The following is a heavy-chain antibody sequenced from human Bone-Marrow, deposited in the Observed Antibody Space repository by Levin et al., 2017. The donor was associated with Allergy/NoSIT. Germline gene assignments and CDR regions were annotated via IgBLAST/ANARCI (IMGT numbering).Heavy chain of an antibody. CDR2: ISWNGGKT. CDR1: KFIFDDYG. D-gene: IGHD2-21*01. CDR3: VKSLNTMIIHDCFDF. V-gene: IGHV3-9*01. Sequence: GGSLRLSCATSKFIFDDYGMYWVRQAPGKGLEWVSGISWNGGKTHYADSVKGRLTISRDNAKNSLYLQMNSLRTEDTALYYCVKSLNTMIIHDCFDFWGQGTLVTVSA. J-gene: IGHJ3*01.